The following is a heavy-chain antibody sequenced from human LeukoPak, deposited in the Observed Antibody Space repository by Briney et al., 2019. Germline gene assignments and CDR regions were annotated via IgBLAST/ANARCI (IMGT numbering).Heavy chain of an antibody. V-gene: IGHV3-48*01. Sequence: GGSLRLSCAASGFTFSSYSMNWVRQAPGKGLEWVSYISSSSSTIYYADSVKGRFTISRDNAKNSLYLQMNSLRAEDTAVYYCARRFGGSYYGALFDYWGQGTLVTVSS. CDR1: GFTFSSYS. D-gene: IGHD1-26*01. CDR3: ARRFGGSYYGALFDY. J-gene: IGHJ4*02. CDR2: ISSSSSTI.